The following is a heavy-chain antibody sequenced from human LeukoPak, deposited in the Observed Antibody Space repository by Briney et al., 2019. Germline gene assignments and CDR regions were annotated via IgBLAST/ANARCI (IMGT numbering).Heavy chain of an antibody. CDR3: ATEGRAVEFDY. J-gene: IGHJ4*02. D-gene: IGHD6-19*01. V-gene: IGHV3-30*03. CDR1: GFTFSNYD. CDR2: ISLDGTNK. Sequence: GGSLRLSCAASGFTFSNYDMHWVRQAPGKGLEWVAVISLDGTNKYYTDSVKGRFTISRDNSKNTLYLQMNSLRIEDTAVYYCATEGRAVEFDYWGQGTLATVFS.